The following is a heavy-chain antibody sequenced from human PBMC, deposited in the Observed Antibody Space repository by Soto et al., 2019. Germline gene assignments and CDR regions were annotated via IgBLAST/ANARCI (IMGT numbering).Heavy chain of an antibody. J-gene: IGHJ4*02. D-gene: IGHD3-22*01. CDR2: ISSSGSTI. CDR3: VFWREVVRWLRGNDY. V-gene: IGHV3-11*01. Sequence: PWGSLRLSCAASGFTFSDYYMSWIRQAPGKGLEWVSYISSSGSTIYYADSVKGRFTISRDNAKNSLYLQMNSLRAEDTAVYYCVFWREVVRWLRGNDYWGQGTLVTVSS. CDR1: GFTFSDYY.